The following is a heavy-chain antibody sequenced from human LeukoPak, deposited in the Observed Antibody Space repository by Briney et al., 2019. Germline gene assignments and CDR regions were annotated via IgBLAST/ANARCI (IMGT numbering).Heavy chain of an antibody. CDR1: GVTFSSDE. D-gene: IGHD3-10*02. V-gene: IGHV3-48*03. J-gene: IGHJ6*04. CDR2: ISSSGSTI. CDR3: AELGITMIGGV. Sequence: GGSLRLSCAASGVTFSSDEMNWVHQAPGKGLEWVSYISSSGSTIYYADSVKGRFTISRDNAKNSLYLQMNSLRAEDTAVYYCAELGITMIGGVWGKGTTVTISS.